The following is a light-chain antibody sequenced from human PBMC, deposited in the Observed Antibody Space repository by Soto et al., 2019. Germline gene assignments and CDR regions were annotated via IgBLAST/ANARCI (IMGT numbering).Light chain of an antibody. CDR1: TSDVGAYNY. Sequence: QSALTQPASVSGSLGQSITISCTGTTSDVGAYNYVSWYQQHPGKAPQLVIYDVTNRPSGVSNRFSGSKSGNTASLTISGLQAEDEADYYCSSYTSSSTLVFGGGIKVTVL. CDR2: DVT. V-gene: IGLV2-14*03. J-gene: IGLJ3*02. CDR3: SSYTSSSTLV.